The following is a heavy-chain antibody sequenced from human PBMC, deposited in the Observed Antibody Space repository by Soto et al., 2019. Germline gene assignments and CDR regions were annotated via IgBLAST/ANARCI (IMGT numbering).Heavy chain of an antibody. V-gene: IGHV3-66*01. CDR3: ARDHRAYGSGSYYPLGSWFDP. CDR1: GFTVSSNY. J-gene: IGHJ5*02. Sequence: GGSLRLSCAASGFTVSSNYMSWVRQAPGKGLEWVSVIYSGGSTYYADSVKGRFTISRDNSKNTLYLQMNSLRAEDTAVYYCARDHRAYGSGSYYPLGSWFDPWGQGTLVTVSS. CDR2: IYSGGST. D-gene: IGHD3-10*01.